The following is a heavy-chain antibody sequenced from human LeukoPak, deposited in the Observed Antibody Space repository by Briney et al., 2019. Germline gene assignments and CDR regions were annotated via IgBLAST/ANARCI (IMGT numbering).Heavy chain of an antibody. J-gene: IGHJ3*02. V-gene: IGHV4-4*09. Sequence: PSETLSLTCTISGSISGYYWSWIRQPPGKGLEWIGYIYTSGSTNYNPSLESRVTISVDTSKNQFSLDLSSVTAADTAVYYCARQKCPSASCLTKNAFDIWGQGTMVTVSS. CDR2: IYTSGST. CDR3: ARQKCPSASCLTKNAFDI. CDR1: GSISGYY. D-gene: IGHD2-2*01.